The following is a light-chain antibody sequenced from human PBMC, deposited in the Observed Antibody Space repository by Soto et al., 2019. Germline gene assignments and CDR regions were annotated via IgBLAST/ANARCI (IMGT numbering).Light chain of an antibody. J-gene: IGLJ3*02. Sequence: QSALTQPASVSGSPGQSITISCTGKFRIVSWYQQYPGKAPKVMIYDDSERPSGVSDRFSGSKSGNTASLTISGLQAEDEADYYCCSYAGGWVFGGGTKLTVL. CDR1: FRI. CDR3: CSYAGGWV. CDR2: DDS. V-gene: IGLV2-23*01.